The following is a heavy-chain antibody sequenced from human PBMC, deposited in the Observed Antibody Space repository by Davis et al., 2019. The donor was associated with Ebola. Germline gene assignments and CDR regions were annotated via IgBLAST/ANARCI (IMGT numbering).Heavy chain of an antibody. CDR1: GFSFSNYG. CDR2: IRYDGSNK. J-gene: IGHJ4*02. CDR3: ARGGRDGSGSYAPFN. D-gene: IGHD3-10*01. V-gene: IGHV3-30*02. Sequence: GESLKISCAASGFSFSNYGMHWVRQAPGKGLEWVAFIRYDGSNKYYADSVKGRFTISRDNSQNTLSLQMNSLRAEDTAVYYCARGGRDGSGSYAPFNWGQGTLVTVSS.